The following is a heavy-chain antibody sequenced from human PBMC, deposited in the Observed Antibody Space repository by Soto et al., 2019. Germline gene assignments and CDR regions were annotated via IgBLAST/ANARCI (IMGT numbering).Heavy chain of an antibody. CDR3: VKGDSGYHLLDY. J-gene: IGHJ4*02. Sequence: EVQLVESGGGLVQPGGSLRLSCSASGFTFRDYAMHWVRQAPGKGLEYVSIVSNTGDSTHYADSMKGRFTISRDNSKNTLYLQMSSLRGEDTAVYYCVKGDSGYHLLDYWGQGTLVTVSS. CDR2: VSNTGDST. CDR1: GFTFRDYA. V-gene: IGHV3-64D*06. D-gene: IGHD5-12*01.